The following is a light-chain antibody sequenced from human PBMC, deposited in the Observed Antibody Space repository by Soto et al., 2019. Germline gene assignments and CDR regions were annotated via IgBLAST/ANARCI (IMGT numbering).Light chain of an antibody. CDR1: QSVSSN. Sequence: EIVMTQSPATLSVSPGERATLSCRASQSVSSNLAWYQQKPGQAPRLLIYGASTRATGIPARFTGSGSGTEFTLTISSLQSEDLAMYYCQQYNNWPFTFGPGTKVDIK. CDR2: GAS. J-gene: IGKJ3*01. CDR3: QQYNNWPFT. V-gene: IGKV3-15*01.